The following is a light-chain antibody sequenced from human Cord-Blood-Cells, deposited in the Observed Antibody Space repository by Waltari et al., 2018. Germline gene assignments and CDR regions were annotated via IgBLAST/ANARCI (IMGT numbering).Light chain of an antibody. V-gene: IGKV4-1*01. CDR2: WAS. J-gene: IGKJ4*01. CDR3: QQYYSTLT. Sequence: DIVMTQSPDSLAVSLGERATINCQSSQSVLYSSNNKNYLAWYQQKPGPPPKLLIYWASTRESGVPDRFSGSGSGTDFTLTISSLQAEDVAVYYCQQYYSTLTFGGGTKVEIK. CDR1: QSVLYSSNNKNY.